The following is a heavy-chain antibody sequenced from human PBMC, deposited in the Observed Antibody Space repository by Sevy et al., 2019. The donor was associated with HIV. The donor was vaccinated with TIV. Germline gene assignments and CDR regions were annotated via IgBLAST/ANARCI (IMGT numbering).Heavy chain of an antibody. J-gene: IGHJ5*02. D-gene: IGHD3-10*01. CDR1: GGSINNPDLN. CDR2: VYYSGNT. Sequence: SETLSLTCSVSGGSINNPDLNWSWVRQPPGRGLEWIGYVYYSGNTYYSPSLKTRASLSIDTSKNQFSLDLHSVTAADTAVYYCTRVRGPFGWSDPWGQGTLVTVSS. CDR3: TRVRGPFGWSDP. V-gene: IGHV4-30-4*01.